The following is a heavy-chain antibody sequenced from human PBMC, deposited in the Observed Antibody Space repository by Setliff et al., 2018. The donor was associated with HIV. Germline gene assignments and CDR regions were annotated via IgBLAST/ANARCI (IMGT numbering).Heavy chain of an antibody. CDR2: VYFSGRA. CDR3: GRVWLYNGADKPRFDP. V-gene: IGHV4-39*07. Sequence: LSLTCTVSGGSISSSSYYWAWIRQPPGKGLEYIGSVYFSGRAYYNPSLKSRVTMSVDTSKNQFSLKLSSVTAADTAVYYCGRVWLYNGADKPRFDPWGQGILVTVSS. J-gene: IGHJ5*02. D-gene: IGHD1-20*01. CDR1: GGSISSSSYY.